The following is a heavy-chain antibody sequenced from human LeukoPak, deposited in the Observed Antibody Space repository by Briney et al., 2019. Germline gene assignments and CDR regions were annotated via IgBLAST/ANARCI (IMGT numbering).Heavy chain of an antibody. D-gene: IGHD3-22*01. CDR1: RYNFTTSS. V-gene: IGHV5-51*01. Sequence: GESVQIYCTGSRYNFTTSSIACARHMTRQGMEWMGIVLPGDSEAIYCPSLQGQVTISTDKSIRHVYLHWSSLNASATAMYYCARQSPGRRAGYYYGPPDYWGQGTRVTVSS. CDR3: ARQSPGRRAGYYYGPPDY. CDR2: VLPGDSEA. J-gene: IGHJ4*02.